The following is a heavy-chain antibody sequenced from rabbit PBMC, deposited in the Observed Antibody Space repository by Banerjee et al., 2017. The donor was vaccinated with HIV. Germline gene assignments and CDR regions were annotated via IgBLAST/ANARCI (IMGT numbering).Heavy chain of an antibody. Sequence: QEQLEESGGDLVKPEGSLTLTCTASGFSFSSNYWICWVRQAPGKGLEWITCIDIISSGSTYFASWAKGRFTISKTSSTTVTLQMTSLTAADTATYFCARDLAGVIGWNFGLWGQGTLVTVS. J-gene: IGHJ3*01. CDR1: GFSFSSNYW. D-gene: IGHD4-1*01. CDR3: ARDLAGVIGWNFGL. V-gene: IGHV1S45*01. CDR2: IDIISSGST.